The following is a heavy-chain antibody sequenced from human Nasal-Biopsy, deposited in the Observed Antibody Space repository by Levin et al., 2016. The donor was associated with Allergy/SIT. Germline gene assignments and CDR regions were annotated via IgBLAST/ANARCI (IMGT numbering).Heavy chain of an antibody. Sequence: GGSLRLSCAASGFTFRSYGMHWVRQAPGKGLEWVAGIQNDGSKQYYTDSVKGRFSISRDSAKNTLYLELNSLSAEDTAVYYCARDKWAEGCSGLRCTKFDYWGQGTLVTVSS. CDR1: GFTFRSYG. CDR3: ARDKWAEGCSGLRCTKFDY. J-gene: IGHJ4*02. D-gene: IGHD2-15*01. CDR2: IQNDGSKQ. V-gene: IGHV3-33*05.